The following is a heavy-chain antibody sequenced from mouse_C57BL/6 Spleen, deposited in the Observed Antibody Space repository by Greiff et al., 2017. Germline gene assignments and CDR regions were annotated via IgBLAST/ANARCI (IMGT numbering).Heavy chain of an antibody. J-gene: IGHJ3*01. Sequence: QVQLQQPGAELVRPGSSVKLSCKASGYTFTSYWMHWVKQRPIQGLEWIGNIDPSDSETHYNQKFKDKATLTVDKSSSTAYMQLSSLTSEDSAVYYCARGPHYDYDSAWFAYWGQGTLVTVSA. V-gene: IGHV1-52*01. D-gene: IGHD2-4*01. CDR2: IDPSDSET. CDR3: ARGPHYDYDSAWFAY. CDR1: GYTFTSYW.